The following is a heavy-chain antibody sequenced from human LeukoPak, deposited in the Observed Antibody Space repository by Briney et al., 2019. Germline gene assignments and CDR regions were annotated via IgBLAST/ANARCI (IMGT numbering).Heavy chain of an antibody. V-gene: IGHV1-24*01. J-gene: IGHJ4*02. CDR2: FDPEDGET. CDR3: ATMIVVVRVFDS. Sequence: ASVKVSCKVSGYTLTELSMHWVRQAPGKGLVWMGGFDPEDGETIYAQKFQGRVTMTEDTSTDTAYMELSSLRSEDTAVYYCATMIVVVRVFDSWGQGTLVTVSS. D-gene: IGHD3-22*01. CDR1: GYTLTELS.